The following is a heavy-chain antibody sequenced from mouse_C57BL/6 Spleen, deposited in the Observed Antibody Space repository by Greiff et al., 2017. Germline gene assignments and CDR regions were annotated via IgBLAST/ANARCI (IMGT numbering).Heavy chain of an antibody. CDR2: IWTGGGT. Sequence: VKLVESGPGLVAPSQSLSITCTVSGFSLTSYAISWVRQPPGKGLEWLGVIWTGGGTNYNSALKSRLSISKDNSKSQVFLKMNSLQTDDTARYYCVLYDYYAMDYWGQGTSVTVSS. D-gene: IGHD2-3*01. J-gene: IGHJ4*01. CDR1: GFSLTSYA. V-gene: IGHV2-9-1*01. CDR3: VLYDYYAMDY.